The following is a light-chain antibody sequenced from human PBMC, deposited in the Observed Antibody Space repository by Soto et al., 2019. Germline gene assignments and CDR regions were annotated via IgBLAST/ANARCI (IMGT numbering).Light chain of an antibody. Sequence: DIQMTQSPSSVSASVGDRVTITCRASPGISSWLAWYQQKPGKAPKLLIYAASSLQSCVPSRFSGSGSGTDFTLTISSLQPEDFATYYCQQANSFPHFGPGTKVDIK. CDR2: AAS. CDR1: PGISSW. V-gene: IGKV1D-12*01. J-gene: IGKJ3*01. CDR3: QQANSFPH.